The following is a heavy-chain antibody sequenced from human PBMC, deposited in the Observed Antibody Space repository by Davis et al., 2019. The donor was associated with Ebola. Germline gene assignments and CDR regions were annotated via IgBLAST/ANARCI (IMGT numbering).Heavy chain of an antibody. V-gene: IGHV1-18*04. J-gene: IGHJ4*02. D-gene: IGHD1-1*01. CDR1: GYTFTNYG. Sequence: ASVQVSCKASGYTFTNYGITWVRQAPGQGLEWMGWINPHNGNKNYAQNVQGRVTMTTDTSTSTAYMEVGSLKSDDTAVYYCARAQFPTTSDHWGQGTLVTVSS. CDR3: ARAQFPTTSDH. CDR2: INPHNGNK.